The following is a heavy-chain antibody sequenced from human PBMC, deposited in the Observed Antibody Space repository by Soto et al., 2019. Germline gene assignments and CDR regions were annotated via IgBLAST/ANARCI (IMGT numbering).Heavy chain of an antibody. CDR1: GFTFSGSA. CDR2: IRSKANSYAT. J-gene: IGHJ5*02. V-gene: IGHV3-73*01. Sequence: GGSLRLSCAASGFTFSGSAMHWVRQASGKGLEWVGRIRSKANSYATAYAASVKGRLTTSRDDSKNTAYLQMNSLKTEDTAVYYCTSWFVSKAGPDLNWFDPWGQGTLVTVSS. D-gene: IGHD3-10*01. CDR3: TSWFVSKAGPDLNWFDP.